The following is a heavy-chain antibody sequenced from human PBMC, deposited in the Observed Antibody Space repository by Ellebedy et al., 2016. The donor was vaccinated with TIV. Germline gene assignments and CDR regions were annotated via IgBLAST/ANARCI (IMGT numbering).Heavy chain of an antibody. CDR3: VRAPRGQYYFDY. Sequence: GESLKISXAASGFTFSSYGMHWVRQAPGKGLEWVAVIWYDGSNKYYADSVKGRFTISRDNSKNTLYLEMNSLRAEDTAVYYCVRAPRGQYYFDYWGQGTLVTVSS. J-gene: IGHJ4*02. V-gene: IGHV3-33*01. CDR1: GFTFSSYG. CDR2: IWYDGSNK. D-gene: IGHD5-12*01.